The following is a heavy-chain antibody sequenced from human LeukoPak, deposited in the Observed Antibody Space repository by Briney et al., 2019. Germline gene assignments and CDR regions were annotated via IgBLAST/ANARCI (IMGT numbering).Heavy chain of an antibody. V-gene: IGHV3-21*01. CDR1: GFTFSSYS. J-gene: IGHJ4*02. D-gene: IGHD3-3*01. CDR2: ISSSSSYI. CDR3: ARAAELNDFWSGYRACDY. Sequence: GGSLRLSCAASGFTFSSYSMNWVRQGPGKGLEWVSSISSSSSYIYYADSVKGRFTISRDNAKNSLYLQMNSLRAEDTAVYYCARAAELNDFWSGYRACDYWGQGTLATVSS.